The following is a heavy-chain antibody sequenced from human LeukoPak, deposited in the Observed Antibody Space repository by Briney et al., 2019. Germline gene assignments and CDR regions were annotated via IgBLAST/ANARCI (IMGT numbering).Heavy chain of an antibody. CDR2: IYSGGSI. CDR1: GFTVSTNY. CDR3: AKNSDSSGTYFDH. D-gene: IGHD3-22*01. J-gene: IGHJ4*02. V-gene: IGHV3-53*01. Sequence: GGSLRLSSAASGFTVSTNYMSWDRQAPGKGLEWVSIIYSGGSIYYADSVKGRFTISRDSFKNSLYLQMNSLRAEDTALYYCAKNSDSSGTYFDHWGQGTPVTVSS.